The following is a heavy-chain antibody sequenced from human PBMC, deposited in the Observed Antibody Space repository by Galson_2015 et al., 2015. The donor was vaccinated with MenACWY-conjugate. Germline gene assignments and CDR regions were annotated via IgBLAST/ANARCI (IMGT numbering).Heavy chain of an antibody. Sequence: SLRLSCAASGFSFSTYAMTWVRQAPGKGLQWVSSVSGSGASTYYADSVKGRFTISRDNSKNTLYLQMKSLRAEDTAVYYCAKNRGYGGGRSYYYGMDVWDQGTTVTVSS. CDR2: VSGSGAST. J-gene: IGHJ6*02. D-gene: IGHD4-23*01. CDR3: AKNRGYGGGRSYYYGMDV. V-gene: IGHV3-23*01. CDR1: GFSFSTYA.